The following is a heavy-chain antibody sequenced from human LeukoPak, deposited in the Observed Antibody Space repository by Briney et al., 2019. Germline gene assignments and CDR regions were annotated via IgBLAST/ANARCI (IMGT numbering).Heavy chain of an antibody. J-gene: IGHJ4*02. V-gene: IGHV1-69*05. CDR1: GGTFSSYA. D-gene: IGHD3-10*01. Sequence: ASVKVSCKASGGTFSSYAISWVRQAPGQGLEWMGGIIPIFGTANYAQKFQGRVTMTRDTSTSTVYMELSSLRSGDTAVYYCARGFRRSGSLDYWGQGTLVTVSS. CDR2: IIPIFGTA. CDR3: ARGFRRSGSLDY.